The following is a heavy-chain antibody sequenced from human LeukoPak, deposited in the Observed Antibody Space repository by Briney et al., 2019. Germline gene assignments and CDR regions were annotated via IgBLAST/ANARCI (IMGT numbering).Heavy chain of an antibody. Sequence: WGSLRFSCAASGFTFSSYGMHWVRHAPGKGLEGVAVISNDGSNKYYADSVKGRFTISRDNSKNTLYLQMNSLRAEETAVYYCAKNRVPTAITRDSWGQGTLLTVPS. CDR2: ISNDGSNK. CDR1: GFTFSSYG. D-gene: IGHD2-2*02. J-gene: IGHJ5*01. V-gene: IGHV3-30-3*02. CDR3: AKNRVPTAITRDS.